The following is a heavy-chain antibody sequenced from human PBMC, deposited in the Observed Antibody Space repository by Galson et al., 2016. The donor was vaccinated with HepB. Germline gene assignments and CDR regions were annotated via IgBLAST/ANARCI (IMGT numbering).Heavy chain of an antibody. Sequence: SLRLSCAASGFTFSSYDMHWVRQATGKGLEWVSVIGTSGDTYYPGSVKGRFTISRENAKNSLYLQMNTLRAGDTAVYYCARGGGYSGYFGMDVWGQGTTVTVSS. CDR2: IGTSGDT. CDR3: ARGGGYSGYFGMDV. D-gene: IGHD4-23*01. V-gene: IGHV3-13*01. J-gene: IGHJ6*02. CDR1: GFTFSSYD.